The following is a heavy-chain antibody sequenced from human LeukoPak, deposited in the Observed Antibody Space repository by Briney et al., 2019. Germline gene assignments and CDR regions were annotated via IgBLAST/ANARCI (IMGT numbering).Heavy chain of an antibody. D-gene: IGHD5-12*01. CDR1: GFTFSSFS. CDR2: MTASSVTL. J-gene: IGHJ4*02. CDR3: ARSLSGYDPLSAF. Sequence: PGGCLRLSCEVSGFTFSSFSMTWVRQVPGRGREWIAYMTASSVTLYYADSVRGRFTISRDNARNSLFLQMNSLTVEDTAVYYCARSLSGYDPLSAFWGQGTLVTVS. V-gene: IGHV3-48*04.